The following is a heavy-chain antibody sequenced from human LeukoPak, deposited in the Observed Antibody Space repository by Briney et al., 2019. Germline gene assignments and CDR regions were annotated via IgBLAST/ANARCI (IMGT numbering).Heavy chain of an antibody. Sequence: GGSLRLSCAASGFTFSSYSMNWVRQAPGKGLEWVSSISSSTYIYYADSVKGRFTVSRDNAKNSLYLQMNSLRAEDTAVYFCASQYTSSRIFDDWGQGTLVTVSS. D-gene: IGHD6-13*01. CDR1: GFTFSSYS. CDR2: ISSSTYI. CDR3: ASQYTSSRIFDD. V-gene: IGHV3-21*01. J-gene: IGHJ4*02.